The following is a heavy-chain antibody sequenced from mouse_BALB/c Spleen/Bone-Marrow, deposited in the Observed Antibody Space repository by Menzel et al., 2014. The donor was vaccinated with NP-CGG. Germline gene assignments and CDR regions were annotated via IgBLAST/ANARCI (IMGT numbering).Heavy chain of an antibody. CDR2: INPSNGST. J-gene: IGHJ2*01. CDR3: TIGGLDY. Sequence: QVQLQQSGAELVKPGASVKLSCKASGYTFTSYRMHWVKLRPGQGFEWIGEINPSNGSTNYNEKFKRKATLTVDKSSSTAYMQLSSLTSEDSAVYYCTIGGLDYWGQGTTLTVSS. V-gene: IGHV1S16*01. CDR1: GYTFTSYR.